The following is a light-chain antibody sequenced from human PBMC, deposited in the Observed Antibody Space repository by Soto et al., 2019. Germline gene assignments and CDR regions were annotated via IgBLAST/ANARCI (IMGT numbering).Light chain of an antibody. CDR1: QAISTW. CDR2: SAS. CDR3: QQADSFPIT. Sequence: DIQMTQSPSSVSASVGARVTITCRASQAISTWLAWYQQKPGKAPKLLVYSASSLQTGAPSRFSGSRSGTDFTLTVSSLPPEDFATYDDQQADSFPITFGRG. J-gene: IGKJ5*01. V-gene: IGKV1-12*01.